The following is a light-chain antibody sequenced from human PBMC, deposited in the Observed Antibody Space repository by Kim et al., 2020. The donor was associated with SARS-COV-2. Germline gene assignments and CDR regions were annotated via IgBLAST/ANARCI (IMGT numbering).Light chain of an antibody. CDR1: QSVSSSS. J-gene: IGKJ1*01. Sequence: PGERATLSCRTSQSVSSSSLAWYQQKPGQAPRLLIYGVSSRATGIPDRFSGSGSGTDFTLTISRLEPEDFAVYYCQQYGTSPRTFGQGTKVDIK. CDR3: QQYGTSPRT. CDR2: GVS. V-gene: IGKV3-20*01.